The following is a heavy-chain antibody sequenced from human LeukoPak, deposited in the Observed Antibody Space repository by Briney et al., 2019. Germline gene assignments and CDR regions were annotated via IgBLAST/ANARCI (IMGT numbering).Heavy chain of an antibody. V-gene: IGHV3-33*01. D-gene: IGHD3-10*01. CDR1: GLTFSSYG. J-gene: IGHJ4*02. Sequence: GRSLRLSCAASGLTFSSYGMHWVRQAPGKGLEWVADIWYGGSNKYYADYVKGRFTITRDNNQNMFYLQMHGMRADEAAVYYCARDSYGSGTTITGPFDYWGEGTLVTVSS. CDR2: IWYGGSNK. CDR3: ARDSYGSGTTITGPFDY.